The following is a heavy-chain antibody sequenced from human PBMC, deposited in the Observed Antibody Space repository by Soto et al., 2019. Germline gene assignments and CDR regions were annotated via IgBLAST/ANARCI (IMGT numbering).Heavy chain of an antibody. CDR2: IYHSGST. CDR1: GGSISSSNW. V-gene: IGHV4-4*02. J-gene: IGHJ5*02. D-gene: IGHD3-3*01. CDR3: AREGYDFWSVYSGGSGGVNGFDP. Sequence: SETLSLTCAVSGGSISSSNWWSWVRQPPGKGLEWIGEIYHSGSTNYNPSLKSRVTISVDKSKNQFSLKLSSVTAADTAVYYSAREGYDFWSVYSGGSGGVNGFDPWSQGTLVSVSS.